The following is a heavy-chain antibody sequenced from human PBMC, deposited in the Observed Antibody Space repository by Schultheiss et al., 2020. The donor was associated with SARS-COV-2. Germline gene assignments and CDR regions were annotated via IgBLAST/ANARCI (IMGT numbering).Heavy chain of an antibody. CDR2: IIPIFGTA. CDR1: GGTFSSYA. D-gene: IGHD4-23*01. CDR3: AKEGYGGNSPFDY. Sequence: SVKVSCKASGGTFSSYAISWVRQAPGQGLEWMGGIIPIFGTANYAQKFQGRVTITADESTSTAYMELSRLRSDDTAVYYCAKEGYGGNSPFDYWGQGTLVTVSS. V-gene: IGHV1-69*13. J-gene: IGHJ4*02.